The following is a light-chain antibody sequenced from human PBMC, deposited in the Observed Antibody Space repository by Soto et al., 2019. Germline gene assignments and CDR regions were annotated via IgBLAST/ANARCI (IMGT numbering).Light chain of an antibody. CDR3: SSYTIINTRV. CDR2: DVS. V-gene: IGLV2-14*03. J-gene: IGLJ1*01. Sequence: QSVLTQPASVSGSPGQSITISCTGTSSDVGDYNYVSWYQQHPGKAPKLMIYDVSNRPSGVSNRFSGSKSGNTASLTISGLQAEDESEYYCSSYTIINTRVFGTGTKVTVL. CDR1: SSDVGDYNY.